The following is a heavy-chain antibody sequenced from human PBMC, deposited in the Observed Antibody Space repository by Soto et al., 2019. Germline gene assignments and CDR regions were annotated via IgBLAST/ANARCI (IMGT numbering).Heavy chain of an antibody. D-gene: IGHD6-19*01. V-gene: IGHV5-10-1*01. CDR3: VRWPRYATGWYTFDF. CDR1: GYSFTSYW. Sequence: GESLKISCKGSGYSFTSYWISWVRQMPGKGLEWMGRIDPSDSYTNYSPSFQGHVTISVDTSISTAYLQWSSLKASDTAMYYCVRWPRYATGWYTFDFWGQGTLVTVSS. CDR2: IDPSDSYT. J-gene: IGHJ4*02.